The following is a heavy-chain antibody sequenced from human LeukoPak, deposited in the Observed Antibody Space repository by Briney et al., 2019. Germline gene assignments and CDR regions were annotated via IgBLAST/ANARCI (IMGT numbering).Heavy chain of an antibody. D-gene: IGHD2-2*01. CDR1: GFTFSSYA. Sequence: GGSLRLSCAASGFTFSSYAMSWVRQARRKGLEWVSVVSGSGSSTDYADSVKGRFTISRDNSKNTLYLQMNSLRAEDTAVYYCARVFRYAQGFPFDYWGQGTLVTVSS. J-gene: IGHJ4*02. CDR2: VSGSGSST. V-gene: IGHV3-23*01. CDR3: ARVFRYAQGFPFDY.